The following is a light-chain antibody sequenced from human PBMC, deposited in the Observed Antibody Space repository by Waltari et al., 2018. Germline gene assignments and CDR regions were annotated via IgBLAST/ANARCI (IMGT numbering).Light chain of an antibody. V-gene: IGLV2-14*03. CDR1: SSDVGGYNF. CDR3: SSYTSSSTLIV. Sequence: QSALTQPASVSGSPGQSITISCTGTSSDVGGYNFFSWYQQHPGKAPKLMIYDVSNRPSGVSRRFSGSKSSNTASLTISGLQAEDEADYYCSSYTSSSTLIVFGTGTKVTVL. J-gene: IGLJ1*01. CDR2: DVS.